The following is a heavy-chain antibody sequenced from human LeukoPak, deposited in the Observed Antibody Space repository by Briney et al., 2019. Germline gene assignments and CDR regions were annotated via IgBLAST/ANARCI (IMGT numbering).Heavy chain of an antibody. Sequence: SETLSLTCAVYGGSFSGYYWGWIRQPPGKGLEWIGEINHSGSTNYNPSLKSRVTISVDTSKNQFSLKLSSVTAADTAVYYCARSRFYYGDYYFDYWGQGTLVTVSS. J-gene: IGHJ4*02. D-gene: IGHD4-17*01. CDR1: GGSFSGYY. CDR2: INHSGST. CDR3: ARSRFYYGDYYFDY. V-gene: IGHV4-34*01.